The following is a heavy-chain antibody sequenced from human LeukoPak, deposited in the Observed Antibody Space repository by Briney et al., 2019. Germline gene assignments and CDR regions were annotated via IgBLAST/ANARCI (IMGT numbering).Heavy chain of an antibody. CDR1: GYTFTGYY. Sequence: ASVKVSCKASGYTFTGYYMHWVRQAPGQGLEWMGWINPNSGGTNYAQKFQGRVTMTRDTSISTAYMELSRLRSDDTAVYYCARDRCSGGSCYLLDYWGQGTLVTVSS. J-gene: IGHJ4*02. CDR2: INPNSGGT. CDR3: ARDRCSGGSCYLLDY. D-gene: IGHD2-15*01. V-gene: IGHV1-2*02.